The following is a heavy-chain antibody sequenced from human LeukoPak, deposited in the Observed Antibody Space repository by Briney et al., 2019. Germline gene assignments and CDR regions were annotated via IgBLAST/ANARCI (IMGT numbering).Heavy chain of an antibody. J-gene: IGHJ4*02. D-gene: IGHD2-15*01. CDR2: INHSGST. CDR1: GGSFSGYY. V-gene: IGHV4-34*01. Sequence: SETLSLTCAVYGGSFSGYYWSWIRQPPGKGLEWIGEINHSGSTNYNPSLKSRVTISVDTSKNQFSLKLSSVTAADTAVYYCASFPKGSRMSSPMLQNWGQGTLVTVSS. CDR3: ASFPKGSRMSSPMLQN.